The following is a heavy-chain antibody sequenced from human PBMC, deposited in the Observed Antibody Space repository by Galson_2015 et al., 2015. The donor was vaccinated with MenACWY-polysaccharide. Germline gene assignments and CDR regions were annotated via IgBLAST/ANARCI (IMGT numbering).Heavy chain of an antibody. Sequence: SLRLSCAASGFSFSNFGMTWVRQAPGKGLEWVSAISGSGSGGSTYYADSVKGRFTISRDNSKNTLYLQVNSLRADDTAVYYCAKGIWSWYSIDYWGQGTLVTVSS. CDR3: AKGIWSWYSIDY. CDR2: ISGSGSGGST. CDR1: GFSFSNFG. J-gene: IGHJ4*02. D-gene: IGHD6-13*01. V-gene: IGHV3-23*01.